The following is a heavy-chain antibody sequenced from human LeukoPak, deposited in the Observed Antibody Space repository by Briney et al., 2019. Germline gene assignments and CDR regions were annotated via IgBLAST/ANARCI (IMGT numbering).Heavy chain of an antibody. CDR2: INSDGSST. J-gene: IGHJ4*02. Sequence: GGSLRLSCAASGFTFSSYWMHWVRQAPGKGLVWVSRINSDGSSTSYADSVKGRFTISRDNAKNTLYLQMNSLRAEDMAVYYCARVGVVGSGSYGFGDYGGEGTLVTVSS. V-gene: IGHV3-74*01. D-gene: IGHD3-10*01. CDR3: ARVGVVGSGSYGFGDY. CDR1: GFTFSSYW.